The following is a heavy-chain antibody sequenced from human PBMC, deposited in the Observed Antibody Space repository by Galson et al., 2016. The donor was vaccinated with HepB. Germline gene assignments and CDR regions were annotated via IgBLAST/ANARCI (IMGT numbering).Heavy chain of an antibody. Sequence: SLRLSCAASGFTFSAYWMSWVRQAPGKGLEWVANIRQDGSEKYYVDSVEGRFTISRDNTKNSLHLHMNSLRAEDTAVYYCAEARGLTRPHFQHWGQGTLVTVSA. CDR1: GFTFSAYW. CDR2: IRQDGSEK. D-gene: IGHD1-26*01. V-gene: IGHV3-7*01. J-gene: IGHJ1*01. CDR3: AEARGLTRPHFQH.